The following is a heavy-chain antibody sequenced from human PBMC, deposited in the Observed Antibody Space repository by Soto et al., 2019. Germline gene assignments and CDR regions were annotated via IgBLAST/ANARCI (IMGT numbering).Heavy chain of an antibody. CDR1: GYSFNYYY. CDR3: AREGGGATATFDDYYFYMAV. D-gene: IGHD5-12*01. Sequence: QVQLVESGAEVRKPGASVTLSCRASGYSFNYYYIHWVRQAPGQGFEWMGWINPNGGVTKYAQKVQGWVSMTRDTSIRTVYMKLSRLRSDDTAVYYCAREGGGATATFDDYYFYMAVWGTGTTVTVSS. CDR2: INPNGGVT. V-gene: IGHV1-2*04. J-gene: IGHJ6*03.